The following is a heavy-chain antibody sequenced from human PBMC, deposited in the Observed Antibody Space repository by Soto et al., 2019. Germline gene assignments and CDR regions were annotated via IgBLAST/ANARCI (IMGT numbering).Heavy chain of an antibody. Sequence: QVQLVQSGAEVKKPGSSVKVSCKASGGTFSSYAISWERQAPEQGLEWMGGIIPIFGTADYAQKFQGRVTITADDFTSTAYMELSSLRSEDTAVYYCARHLGGNHYYYGMDVWGQGTTVTVSS. D-gene: IGHD3-16*01. J-gene: IGHJ6*02. CDR1: GGTFSSYA. CDR2: IIPIFGTA. V-gene: IGHV1-69*12. CDR3: ARHLGGNHYYYGMDV.